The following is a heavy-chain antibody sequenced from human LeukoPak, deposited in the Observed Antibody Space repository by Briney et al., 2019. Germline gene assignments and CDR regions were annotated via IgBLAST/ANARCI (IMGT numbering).Heavy chain of an antibody. J-gene: IGHJ6*02. D-gene: IGHD1-26*01. V-gene: IGHV1-69*04. CDR1: GGTFSSYA. CDR3: ARDQKVGATPYFGMDV. Sequence: ASVKVSCKASGGTFSSYAISWVRQAPGQGLEWMGRIIPILGIANYAQKFQGRVTITADKSTSTAYMELSSLRSEDTAVYFCARDQKVGATPYFGMDVWGQGTTVTVSS. CDR2: IIPILGIA.